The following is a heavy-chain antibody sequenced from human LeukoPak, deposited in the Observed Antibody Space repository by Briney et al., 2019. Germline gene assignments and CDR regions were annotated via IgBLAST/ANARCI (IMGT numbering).Heavy chain of an antibody. D-gene: IGHD2-15*01. J-gene: IGHJ4*02. CDR2: INHSGST. V-gene: IGHV4-34*01. CDR3: ARVLYYFDY. Sequence: PSKTLSLTCAVYGGSFSGYYWSWIRQPPGKGLEWIGEINHSGSTNYNPSLKSRVTISVDTSKNQFSLKLSSVTAADTAVYYCARVLYYFDYWGQGTLVTVSS. CDR1: GGSFSGYY.